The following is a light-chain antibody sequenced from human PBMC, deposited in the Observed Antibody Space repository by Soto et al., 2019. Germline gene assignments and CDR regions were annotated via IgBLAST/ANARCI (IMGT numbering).Light chain of an antibody. CDR2: KAS. Sequence: DIQMTQSHSTLSASVGDRVTISCRASQTISTWLAWYQQKPGKAPNLLIYKASSLESGVPSRFSCGGPGTEFTLTISSLQPDDFGTYYCRQYNTFPHTFGEGTKVEIK. V-gene: IGKV1-5*03. J-gene: IGKJ4*01. CDR1: QTISTW. CDR3: RQYNTFPHT.